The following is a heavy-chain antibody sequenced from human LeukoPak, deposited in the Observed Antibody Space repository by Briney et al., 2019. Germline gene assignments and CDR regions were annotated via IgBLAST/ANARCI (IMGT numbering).Heavy chain of an antibody. D-gene: IGHD5-12*01. CDR2: ISYDGNNK. CDR1: GFTFSYYA. J-gene: IGHJ5*02. Sequence: GGSLRLSCAASGFTFSYYAMHWVRQAPGKGLEWVAVISYDGNNKYYADSVKGRFTVSRDNSKNTLYLQMNSLRAEDTAVCYCARDNFREVATLGFDPWGLGTLVTVSS. CDR3: ARDNFREVATLGFDP. V-gene: IGHV3-30*04.